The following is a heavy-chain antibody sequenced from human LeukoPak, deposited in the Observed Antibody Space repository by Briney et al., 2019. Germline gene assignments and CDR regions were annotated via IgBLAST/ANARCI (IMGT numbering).Heavy chain of an antibody. CDR2: IYYSGST. V-gene: IGHV4-59*01. D-gene: IGHD6-19*01. Sequence: SETLSLTCTVSGGSISSYYWSWMRQPPGKGLEWIGYIYYSGSTNYNPSLKSRVNISVDTSKNQFSLKLSSVTAADTAVYYCARDRVAVAGQYQNWFDPWGQGTLVTVSS. CDR1: GGSISSYY. J-gene: IGHJ5*02. CDR3: ARDRVAVAGQYQNWFDP.